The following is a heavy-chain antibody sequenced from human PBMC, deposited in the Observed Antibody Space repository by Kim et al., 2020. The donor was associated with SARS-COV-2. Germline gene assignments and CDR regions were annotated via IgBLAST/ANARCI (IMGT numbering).Heavy chain of an antibody. Sequence: GGSLRLSCAASGFTFSSYSMNWVRQAPGKGLEWVSSISSSSSYIYYADSVKGRFTISRDNAKNSLYLQMSSLRAEDTAVYYCARTLEWSYGSPYYYYGMDVWGQGTTVTVSS. CDR2: ISSSSSYI. CDR3: ARTLEWSYGSPYYYYGMDV. V-gene: IGHV3-21*01. D-gene: IGHD5-18*01. CDR1: GFTFSSYS. J-gene: IGHJ6*02.